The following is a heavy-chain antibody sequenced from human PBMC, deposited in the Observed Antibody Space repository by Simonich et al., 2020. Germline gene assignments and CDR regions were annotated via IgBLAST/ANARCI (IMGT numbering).Heavy chain of an antibody. CDR2: IYYSWST. V-gene: IGHV4-39*01. D-gene: IGHD6-13*01. CDR1: GGSISSSSYY. CDR3: ARHAGFAFDI. Sequence: QLQLQESGPGLVKPSETLSLTCTVSGGSISSSSYYWGWIRQPPGKGLEWIGSIYYSWSTYYNPSLKSRFTISVDTSKNQFSLKLSSVTAADTAVYYCARHAGFAFDIWGQGTMVTVSS. J-gene: IGHJ3*02.